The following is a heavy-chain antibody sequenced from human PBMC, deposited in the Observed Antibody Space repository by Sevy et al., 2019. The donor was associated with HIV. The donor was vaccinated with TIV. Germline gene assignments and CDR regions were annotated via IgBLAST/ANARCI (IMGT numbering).Heavy chain of an antibody. D-gene: IGHD1-26*01. CDR1: GFNFRIYA. Sequence: QGGSLRLSCAASGFNFRIYAMHWVRQAPGKGLEWVAVISYDGSDKFYAESVKGRFTISRDNSKNMVFLRLNSLRADDTAVYYWATGREGATYGYWGQGTPVTVSS. J-gene: IGHJ4*02. CDR3: ATGREGATYGY. CDR2: ISYDGSDK. V-gene: IGHV3-30*03.